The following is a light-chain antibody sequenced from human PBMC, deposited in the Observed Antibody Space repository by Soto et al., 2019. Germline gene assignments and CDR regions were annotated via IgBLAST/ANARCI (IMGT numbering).Light chain of an antibody. CDR1: TSEGGGYNY. CDR2: DVS. CDR3: SSYTTSNTRQIV. V-gene: IGLV2-14*01. J-gene: IGLJ1*01. Sequence: SVLAQPSPLSGAPGQSITLPFPGTTSEGGGYNYVSWYQQHPGKAPKFMIYDVSNRPSGVSNRFSGSKSGNTASLTISGLQAEDEADYYCSSYTTSNTRQIVFGTGTKVTVL.